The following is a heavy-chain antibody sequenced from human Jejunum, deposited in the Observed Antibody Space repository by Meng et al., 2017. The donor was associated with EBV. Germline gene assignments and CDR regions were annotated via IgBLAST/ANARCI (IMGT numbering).Heavy chain of an antibody. D-gene: IGHD3-3*01. CDR3: AKDNAPISRSGCLDD. CDR1: GFTFSYYG. Sequence: QVQLVESGGGVVQPGRSLRLSCAASGFTFSYYGMHWVRQAPGKGLEWVAVISYDGRNKYYADSLKARFTISRDNSKNTLYLQMNSLGPEDTAVYYCAKDNAPISRSGCLDDWDQGTLVTVDS. J-gene: IGHJ4*02. CDR2: ISYDGRNK. V-gene: IGHV3-30*18.